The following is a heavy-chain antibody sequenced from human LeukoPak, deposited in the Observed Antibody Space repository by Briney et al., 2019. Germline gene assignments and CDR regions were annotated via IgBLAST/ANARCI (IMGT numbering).Heavy chain of an antibody. CDR1: GGSTSSSTYY. CDR2: IYDSGIT. Sequence: PSETLSLTCTVSGGSTSSSTYYWDWIRQPPGKGLEWIGNIYDSGITHYNPSLKSRVTISVDTSKNQFSLKLNSVTAADTAVFYCASHQYAMDVWGQGTTVTVSS. V-gene: IGHV4-39*01. CDR3: ASHQYAMDV. J-gene: IGHJ6*02.